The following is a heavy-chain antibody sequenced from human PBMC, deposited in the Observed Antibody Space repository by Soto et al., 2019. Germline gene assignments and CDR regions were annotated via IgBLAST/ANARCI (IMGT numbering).Heavy chain of an antibody. CDR3: ARYNGIAARNSYYYGMDV. Sequence: ETLSLTRAVYGGYYSGYCRSCISQHPWKWLEWIGEINHSGSTNYNPSLKSRVTISVDTSKNQFSLKLSFVTAADTAVYYCARYNGIAARNSYYYGMDVWRQGTTVPVS. CDR2: INHSGST. CDR1: GGYYSGYC. V-gene: IGHV4-34*01. J-gene: IGHJ6*02. D-gene: IGHD6-6*01.